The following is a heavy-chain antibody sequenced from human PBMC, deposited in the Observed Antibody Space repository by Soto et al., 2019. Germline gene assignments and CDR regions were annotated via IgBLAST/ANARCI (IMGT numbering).Heavy chain of an antibody. Sequence: PGGSLRFSCSGSGFTFSHYAIHWVRQAPGKGLQYISAISGNGGSTYYADSVKGRFTISRDNSKNTLYLQMSSVRPEDTAVYFCLRDPSGNWLQSTYYYGLDVWGQGTTVTVSS. CDR1: GFTFSHYA. V-gene: IGHV3-64D*06. CDR3: LRDPSGNWLQSTYYYGLDV. J-gene: IGHJ6*02. CDR2: ISGNGGST. D-gene: IGHD3-10*01.